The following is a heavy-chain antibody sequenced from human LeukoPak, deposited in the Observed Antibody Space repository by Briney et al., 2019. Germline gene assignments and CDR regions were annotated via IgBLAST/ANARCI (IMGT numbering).Heavy chain of an antibody. CDR1: GYTFTGYY. CDR3: ARHDYYDSSGYYFFGAFDI. Sequence: GASVKVSCKXSGYTFTGYYMHWVRQAPGQGLEWMGWINPNSGGTNYAQKFQGRVTMTRDTSISTAYMELSRLRSDDTAVYYCARHDYYDSSGYYFFGAFDIWGQGTMVTVSS. J-gene: IGHJ3*02. V-gene: IGHV1-2*02. D-gene: IGHD3-22*01. CDR2: INPNSGGT.